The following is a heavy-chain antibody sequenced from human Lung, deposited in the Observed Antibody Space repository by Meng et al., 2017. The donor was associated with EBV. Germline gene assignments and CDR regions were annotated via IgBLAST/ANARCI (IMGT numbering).Heavy chain of an antibody. D-gene: IGHD1-26*01. V-gene: IGHV1-3*01. J-gene: IGHJ4*02. CDR3: AREADGATFDY. CDR1: GYSFPSYS. Sequence: QVPPLQSWAEVKKQWALGKVARNASGYSFPSYSLHWVRLGPGQGLEGMGWINPDNGNAKYPQKLQGRVTMTTDTSTSTAYMELRSLRSDDTAVYYCAREADGATFDYWGQGTLVTVSS. CDR2: INPDNGNA.